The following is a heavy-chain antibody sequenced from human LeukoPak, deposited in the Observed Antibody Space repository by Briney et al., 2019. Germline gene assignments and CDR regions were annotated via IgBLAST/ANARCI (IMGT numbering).Heavy chain of an antibody. CDR2: ICYSGST. V-gene: IGHV4-30-4*08. D-gene: IGHD3-22*01. J-gene: IGHJ3*02. CDR3: ASRSYYYDSSGYDAFDI. Sequence: SQTLSLTCTVSGGSISSGDYYWSWIRQPPGKGLEWIGYICYSGSTYYNPSLKSRVTISVDTSKNQFSLKLSSVTAADTAVYYCASRSYYYDSSGYDAFDIWGQGTMDTVSS. CDR1: GGSISSGDYY.